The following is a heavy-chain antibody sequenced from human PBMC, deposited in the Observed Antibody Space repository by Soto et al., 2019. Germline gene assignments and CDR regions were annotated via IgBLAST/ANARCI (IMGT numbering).Heavy chain of an antibody. D-gene: IGHD2-15*01. V-gene: IGHV3-30-3*01. J-gene: IGHJ1*01. CDR1: GFTFSSYA. CDR3: ASPTGMGVV. CDR2: ISYDGSNK. Sequence: PGGSLRLSCAASGFTFSSYAMHWVRQAPGKGLEWVAVISYDGSNKYYADSVKGRFTISRDNSKNTLYLQMNSLSAEDTAVYYCASPTGMGVVWGQGSLVTVSS.